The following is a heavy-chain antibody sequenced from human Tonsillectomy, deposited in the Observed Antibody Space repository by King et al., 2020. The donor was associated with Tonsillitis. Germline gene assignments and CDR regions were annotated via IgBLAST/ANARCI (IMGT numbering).Heavy chain of an antibody. CDR1: GYTFTGYF. CDR3: ARAYDSSGYYYVYAFDI. CDR2: IIPNSGGT. Sequence: VQLVQSGAEVKKPGASVKVSCKASGYTFTGYFLHWVRQAPGQGLEWMGWIIPNSGGTNYAQKFQGRVTMTRDTSISTAYMELSNLRSDDTAVYYCARAYDSSGYYYVYAFDIWGQGTMVTVSS. J-gene: IGHJ3*02. D-gene: IGHD3-22*01. V-gene: IGHV1-2*02.